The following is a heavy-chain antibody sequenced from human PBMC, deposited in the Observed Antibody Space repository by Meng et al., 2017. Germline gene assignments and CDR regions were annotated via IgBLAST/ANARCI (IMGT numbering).Heavy chain of an antibody. V-gene: IGHV4-39*07. D-gene: IGHD3-22*01. J-gene: IGHJ5*02. CDR1: GGSISSSSDY. Sequence: LPREGSGRALVKPSETLSLTCTVSGGSISSSSDYWGWFRQPPGKGLEWIGSIDYSGSTYYNPSLKSRVTISVDTSKNQFSLKLSSVTAADTAVYYCARGYHYYYDSSGPFNWFDPWGQGTLVTVSS. CDR2: IDYSGST. CDR3: ARGYHYYYDSSGPFNWFDP.